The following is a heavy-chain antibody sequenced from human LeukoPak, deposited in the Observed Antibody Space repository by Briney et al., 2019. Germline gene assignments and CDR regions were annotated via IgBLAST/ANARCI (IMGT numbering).Heavy chain of an antibody. V-gene: IGHV3-11*06. CDR2: LTDSSGFT. CDR1: GFTFSDYH. D-gene: IGHD2-8*01. CDR3: ARVSVMGDYFDY. J-gene: IGHJ4*02. Sequence: GGSLRLSCVATGFTFSDYHMIWLRQAPGKGLEWLSYLTDSSGFTNYADSVEGRFTISRDNAKNSLYLQMNSLRAEDTAVYYCARVSVMGDYFDYWGQGTLVTVSS.